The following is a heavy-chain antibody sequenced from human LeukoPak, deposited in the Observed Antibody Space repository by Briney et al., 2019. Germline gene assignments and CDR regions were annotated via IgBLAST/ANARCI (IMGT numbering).Heavy chain of an antibody. CDR1: GYSFTTFW. V-gene: IGHV5-51*01. D-gene: IGHD2-8*01. J-gene: IGHJ4*02. CDR3: ARRYRGTSGSSDY. CDR2: IYPGDSDT. Sequence: GESLKISCKASGYSFTTFWIGWVRQMPGKGLEWMGIIYPGDSDTRYSPSLQGQVTISANKSTSTAYLQWSSLKASDTAMYYCARRYRGTSGSSDYWGQGTLVTVSS.